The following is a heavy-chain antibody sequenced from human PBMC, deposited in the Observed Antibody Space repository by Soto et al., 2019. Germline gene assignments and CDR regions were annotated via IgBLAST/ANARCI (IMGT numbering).Heavy chain of an antibody. D-gene: IGHD1-26*01. CDR3: ARGGAAYGKNYYYYGMDV. CDR2: INVYNGNT. V-gene: IGHV1-18*01. J-gene: IGHJ6*02. Sequence: ASVKGSCKASGYTFTSYAISWVRQAPGQGLEWMGWINVYNGNTKYAQKFQDRVTMTTDTSTSTVYMELRSLTSDDTAVYYCARGGAAYGKNYYYYGMDVWGQGTTVTVSS. CDR1: GYTFTSYA.